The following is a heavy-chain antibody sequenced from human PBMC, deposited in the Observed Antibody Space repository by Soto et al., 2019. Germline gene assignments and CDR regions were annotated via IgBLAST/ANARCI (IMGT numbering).Heavy chain of an antibody. Sequence: QVQLQQWGAGLLKPSETLSLTCAVYGGSFSGYYWSWIRQPPGKGLEWIGEINHSGSTNYNPSLKSRVTISVDTSKNQFSLKLSSVTAADTAVYYCAVGRGGARSYDPFFDPWGQGTLVTVSS. CDR3: AVGRGGARSYDPFFDP. J-gene: IGHJ5*02. D-gene: IGHD3-3*01. V-gene: IGHV4-34*01. CDR2: INHSGST. CDR1: GGSFSGYY.